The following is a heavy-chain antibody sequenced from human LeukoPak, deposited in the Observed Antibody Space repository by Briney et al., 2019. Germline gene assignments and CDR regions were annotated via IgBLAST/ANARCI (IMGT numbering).Heavy chain of an antibody. Sequence: SETLSLTCTVSGASIYNNYWGWIRQSPGKGLEWIAYIYKRGGGTTDYNPSLESRVTISVDTSKSQFSLNLSSVTAADTAVYYCATSPIAVAPFDYWGQGTLVTVSS. CDR3: ATSPIAVAPFDY. D-gene: IGHD6-19*01. V-gene: IGHV4-59*01. CDR1: GASIYNNY. J-gene: IGHJ4*02. CDR2: IYKRGGGTT.